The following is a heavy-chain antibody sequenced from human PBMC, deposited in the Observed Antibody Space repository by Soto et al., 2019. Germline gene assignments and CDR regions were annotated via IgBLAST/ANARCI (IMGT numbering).Heavy chain of an antibody. Sequence: EMQVLESGGGLVQPGGSLRLSCAASGFTFSSYVMNWVRQAPGKGLEWVSGIRSDGDTTYNADSVKGRFTVSRDTSKNTVDLQMNRLRAEDTAVYYCAKGKGVGATPDGANCWGQGTLVTVSS. CDR2: IRSDGDTT. CDR1: GFTFSSYV. V-gene: IGHV3-23*01. J-gene: IGHJ4*02. CDR3: AKGKGVGATPDGANC. D-gene: IGHD1-26*01.